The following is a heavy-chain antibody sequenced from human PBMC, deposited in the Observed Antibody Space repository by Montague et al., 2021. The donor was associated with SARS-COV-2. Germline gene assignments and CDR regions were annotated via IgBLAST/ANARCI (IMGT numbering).Heavy chain of an antibody. CDR1: GGSISSYY. J-gene: IGHJ4*02. Sequence: SETLSLTCTVSGGSISSYYWCWIRQPPGKGLEWIGYIYYSGSTNYNPSXXSRVTISVDTSKNQFSLKLSSVTAADTAVYYCARGREYSSSAGFDYWGQGTLVTVSS. CDR2: IYYSGST. V-gene: IGHV4-59*01. CDR3: ARGREYSSSAGFDY. D-gene: IGHD6-6*01.